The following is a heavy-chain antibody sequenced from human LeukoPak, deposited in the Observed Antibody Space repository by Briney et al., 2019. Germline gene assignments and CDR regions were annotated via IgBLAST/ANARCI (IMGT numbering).Heavy chain of an antibody. CDR2: YSGSGGST. D-gene: IGHD3-16*01. J-gene: IGHJ4*02. Sequence: GGPQRLLCGASGFTFSSYAMSWLRQAPGKGLEWVSAYSGSGGSTYYADSVKGRFTISRDNSKNTLYLQMNSLRAEDTAVYYCAKDLLIILRGEFRYWGEGTLVT. CDR1: GFTFSSYA. CDR3: AKDLLIILRGEFRY. V-gene: IGHV3-23*01.